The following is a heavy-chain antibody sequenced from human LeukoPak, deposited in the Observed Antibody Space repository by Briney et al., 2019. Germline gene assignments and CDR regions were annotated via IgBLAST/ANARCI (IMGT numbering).Heavy chain of an antibody. D-gene: IGHD3-9*01. V-gene: IGHV3-11*01. CDR3: ARALASVDWLMRWIRGFDI. Sequence: AGGSLRLSCAASGFTFSDYYMSWIRQAPGKGLEWVSYISSSGSTIYYADSVKGRFTISRDNAKNSLYLQMNSLRAEDTAVYYCARALASVDWLMRWIRGFDIWGQGTMVTVSS. J-gene: IGHJ3*02. CDR2: ISSSGSTI. CDR1: GFTFSDYY.